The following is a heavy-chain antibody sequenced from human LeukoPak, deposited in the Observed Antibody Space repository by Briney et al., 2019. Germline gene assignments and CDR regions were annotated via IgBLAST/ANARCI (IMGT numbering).Heavy chain of an antibody. J-gene: IGHJ4*02. Sequence: GGSLRLSCGASGFTFTSSAMSWVRQAPGKGLEWVANIKQDGSEKYYVDSVKGRFTISRDNAKNSLYLQMNSLRAEDTAVYYCARENWIPKAYCDYWGQGTLVTVSS. CDR2: IKQDGSEK. D-gene: IGHD1-1*01. CDR3: ARENWIPKAYCDY. CDR1: GFTFTSSA. V-gene: IGHV3-7*01.